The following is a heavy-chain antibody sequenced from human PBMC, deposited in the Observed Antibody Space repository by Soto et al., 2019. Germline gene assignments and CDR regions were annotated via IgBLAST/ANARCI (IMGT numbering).Heavy chain of an antibody. CDR2: IYYSGST. Sequence: PSETLSLTCTVSGGSISSGDYYWSWIRQPPGEGLEWIGYIYYSGSTYYNPSLKSRVTISVDTSKNQFSLKLTSVTAADTAVYCCARRYGGNFDYWGQGTLVTVSS. D-gene: IGHD3-16*01. J-gene: IGHJ4*02. V-gene: IGHV4-30-4*01. CDR1: GGSISSGDYY. CDR3: ARRYGGNFDY.